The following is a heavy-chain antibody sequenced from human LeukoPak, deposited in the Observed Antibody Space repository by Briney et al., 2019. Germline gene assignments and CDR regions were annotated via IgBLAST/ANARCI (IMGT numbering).Heavy chain of an antibody. CDR1: GFTFNNYA. D-gene: IGHD3-22*01. CDR2: ISYDGSNK. V-gene: IGHV3-30*04. J-gene: IGHJ4*02. Sequence: PGGSLRLSCAASGFTFNNYAMHWVRQAPGKGLEWVAVISYDGSNKYYTDSVKGRFTISRDNSKNTLYLQMNSLRSEDTAVYYCAVGPYYDSSGYEALDYWGQGTLVTVSS. CDR3: AVGPYYDSSGYEALDY.